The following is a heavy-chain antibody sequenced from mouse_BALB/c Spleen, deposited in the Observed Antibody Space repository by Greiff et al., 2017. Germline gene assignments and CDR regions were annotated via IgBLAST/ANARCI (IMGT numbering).Heavy chain of an antibody. D-gene: IGHD1-1*01. V-gene: IGHV1-66*01. CDR2: IFPGSGNT. CDR1: GYSFTSYY. CDR3: AYCYGSGYELAY. J-gene: IGHJ3*01. Sequence: QVQLQQSGPELVKPGASVKISCKASGYSFTSYYIHWVKQRPGQGLEWIGWIFPGSGNTKYNEKFKGKATLTADTSSSTAYMQHSSLTSEDSAVYFCAYCYGSGYELAYWGQGTLVTVSA.